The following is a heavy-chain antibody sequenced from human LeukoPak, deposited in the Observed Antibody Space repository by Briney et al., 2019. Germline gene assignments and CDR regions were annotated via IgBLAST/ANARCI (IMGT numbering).Heavy chain of an antibody. J-gene: IGHJ6*02. V-gene: IGHV1-2*02. D-gene: IGHD3-3*01. CDR2: INPNSGGT. Sequence: ASVKVSCKASGYTFTGYYMHWVRQAPGQGLEWMGWINPNSGGTNYAQKFQGRVTMTRGTSISTAYMELSRLRSDDTAVYYCARELLLEWSTTYYYYGMYVWGQGTTVTVSS. CDR3: ARELLLEWSTTYYYYGMYV. CDR1: GYTFTGYY.